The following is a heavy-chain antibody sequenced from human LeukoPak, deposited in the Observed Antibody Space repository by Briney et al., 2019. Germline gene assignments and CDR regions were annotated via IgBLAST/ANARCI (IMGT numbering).Heavy chain of an antibody. CDR1: GFTFSDYY. CDR2: ISSSGSTI. D-gene: IGHD4-17*01. V-gene: IGHV3-11*01. Sequence: PGGSLRLSCAASGFTFSDYYMSWIRQAPGKGLEWVSYISSSGSTIYYADSVKGRFTISRDNAKNSLYLQMNSLRAEDTAVYYCAKDSQSEGDYLFDYWGQGTLVTVSS. J-gene: IGHJ4*02. CDR3: AKDSQSEGDYLFDY.